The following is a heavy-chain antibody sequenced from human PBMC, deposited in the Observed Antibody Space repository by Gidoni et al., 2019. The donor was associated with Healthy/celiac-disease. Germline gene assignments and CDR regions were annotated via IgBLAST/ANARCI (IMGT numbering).Heavy chain of an antibody. V-gene: IGHV3-9*01. D-gene: IGHD6-19*01. J-gene: IGHJ3*02. CDR2: ISWISGSI. Sequence: WVSGISWISGSIGYADSVKGRFTISRDNAKNSLYLQMDSLRAEDTALYYCAKGVGSGWPKELAFDIWGKGTMGTVSS. CDR3: AKGVGSGWPKELAFDI.